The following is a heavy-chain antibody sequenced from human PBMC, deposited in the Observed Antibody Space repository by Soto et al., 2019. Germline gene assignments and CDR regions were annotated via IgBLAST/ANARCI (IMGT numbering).Heavy chain of an antibody. D-gene: IGHD4-4*01. V-gene: IGHV3-13*05. J-gene: IGHJ6*02. CDR3: ARNYRDLYGLEL. CDR1: GFTFRNYD. Sequence: EVQLVESGGGLVQPGGSLRLSCEASGFTFRNYDMHWVRQGTGKGLEWVSGISAAGDPDYADSVEGRFTISRENAQNSFFLQMDSLRVGGTAVYYCARNYRDLYGLELWGQGANVIGSS. CDR2: ISAAGDP.